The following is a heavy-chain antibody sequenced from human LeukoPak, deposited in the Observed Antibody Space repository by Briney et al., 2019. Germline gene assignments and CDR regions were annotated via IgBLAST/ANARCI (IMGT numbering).Heavy chain of an antibody. J-gene: IGHJ4*02. D-gene: IGHD3-10*01. CDR1: GGSISSYY. CDR3: ARAGDYYVSGSYLGH. CDR2: IYTSGST. V-gene: IGHV4-4*07. Sequence: SETLSLTCTVSGGSISSYYWSWIRRPAGKGLEWIGRIYTSGSTNYNPSLKSRLSISVDTSKNQFSLTLSSVTAADAAVYYCARAGDYYVSGSYLGHWGQGTLVTVSS.